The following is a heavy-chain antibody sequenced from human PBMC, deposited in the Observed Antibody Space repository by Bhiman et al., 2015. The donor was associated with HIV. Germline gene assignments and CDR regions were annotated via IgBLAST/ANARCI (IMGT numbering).Heavy chain of an antibody. D-gene: IGHD6-13*01. CDR3: ARVRVKRVSSSSWYGGLF. V-gene: IGHV3-30-3*01. J-gene: IGHJ3*01. CDR2: ISYDGSNK. CDR1: GFTFSTYA. Sequence: QVQLVESGGGVVQPGQSLRLSCAASGFTFSTYAMHWVRQAPGKGLEWVAVISYDGSNKYHAGSVKGRFTISRDNSKNTLFLQMNSLRAEDTAVYYCARVRVKRVSSSSWYGGLFWGQGTMVIISS.